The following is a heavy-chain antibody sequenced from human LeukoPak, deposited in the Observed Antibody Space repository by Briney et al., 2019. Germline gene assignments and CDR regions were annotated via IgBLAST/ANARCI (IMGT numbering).Heavy chain of an antibody. CDR2: ISGRGRST. CDR1: GFTFSNYA. J-gene: IGHJ3*02. CDR3: ARGEDAFDI. Sequence: GGSLRLSCAASGFTFSNYAMSWVRQAPGKGLEWVSAISGRGRSTYYADSVKGRLTISRDNSKNTLYLQMNSLRAEDMAVYYCARGEDAFDIWGQGTMVTVSS. V-gene: IGHV3-23*01.